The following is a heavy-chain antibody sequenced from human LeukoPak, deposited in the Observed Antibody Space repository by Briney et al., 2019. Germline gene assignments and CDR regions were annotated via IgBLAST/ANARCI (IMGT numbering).Heavy chain of an antibody. CDR3: NTLYCSSTSCS. D-gene: IGHD2-2*01. Sequence: GGSLRLSCAATGFTFTKAWMSSVRQARGKGLEWIGRIKSKTEGETTDYAAPMKGRFTISRDDSKNTVYLQMNSLKTEDTGVYYCNTLYCSSTSCSWGQGTLVTVSS. CDR1: GFTFTKAW. CDR2: IKSKTEGETT. J-gene: IGHJ5*02. V-gene: IGHV3-15*01.